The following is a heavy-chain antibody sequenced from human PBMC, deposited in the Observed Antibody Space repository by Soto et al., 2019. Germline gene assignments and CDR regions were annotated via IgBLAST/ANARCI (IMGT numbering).Heavy chain of an antibody. Sequence: QVQLQESGPGLVKPSQTLSLTCTVSGGSISSGGYYWTWIRQHPGKGLEWIGYNYFSGITYYNPSLKSRVTISLDTSKNQFSLKLSSVTAADTAVYYWARGSSIAGLYYGMDVWGQGTTVTVSS. V-gene: IGHV4-31*03. CDR3: ARGSSIAGLYYGMDV. CDR1: GGSISSGGYY. CDR2: NYFSGIT. D-gene: IGHD6-6*01. J-gene: IGHJ6*02.